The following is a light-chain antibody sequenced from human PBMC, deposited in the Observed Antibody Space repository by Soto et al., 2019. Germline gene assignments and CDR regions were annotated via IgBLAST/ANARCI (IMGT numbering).Light chain of an antibody. V-gene: IGKV1-39*01. CDR2: AAS. CDR3: QQSYSTRVT. CDR1: QSISGW. J-gene: IGKJ4*01. Sequence: DIRMTQSPSTLSASIGDRVTITCRASQSISGWLAWYQQKPGKAPALLMYAASSLQSGVPSRFSGSGSGTDFTLTISSLQPEDFATYYCQQSYSTRVTFGGGTKVEIK.